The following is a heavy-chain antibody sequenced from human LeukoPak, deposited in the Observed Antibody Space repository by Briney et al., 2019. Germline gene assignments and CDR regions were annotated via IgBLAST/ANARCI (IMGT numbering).Heavy chain of an antibody. J-gene: IGHJ4*02. Sequence: GGSLRLSCAASGFTFSSYWMSWVRQAPGKGLEWVANIKQDGSEKYYVDSVKGRFTISRDYAKNSLYLQMNSLRAEDTAVYYCARDYPIAAAGTGRVYWGQGTLVTVSS. V-gene: IGHV3-7*03. D-gene: IGHD6-13*01. CDR1: GFTFSSYW. CDR3: ARDYPIAAAGTGRVY. CDR2: IKQDGSEK.